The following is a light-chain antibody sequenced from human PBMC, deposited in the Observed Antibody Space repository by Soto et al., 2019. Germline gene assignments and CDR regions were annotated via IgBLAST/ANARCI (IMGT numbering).Light chain of an antibody. V-gene: IGLV2-14*01. CDR2: GVS. CDR3: SSYTSSSTLDV. J-gene: IGLJ1*01. CDR1: SSDVGGYNY. Sequence: QSVLTQPASVSGSPGQSITISCTGTSSDVGGYNYVSWYQQHPGKAPKLMIYGVSNRPSGVSNRFSGSKSGNTASLTISGLQAEDEADYYCSSYTSSSTLDVFGTGTKVTVL.